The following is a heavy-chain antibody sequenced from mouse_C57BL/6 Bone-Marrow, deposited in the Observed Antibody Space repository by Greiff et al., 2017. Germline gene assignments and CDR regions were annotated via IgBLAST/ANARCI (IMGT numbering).Heavy chain of an antibody. D-gene: IGHD1-1*02. CDR3: ASSYGFDY. J-gene: IGHJ2*01. CDR2: INPSSGYT. Sequence: VQLQQSGAELAKPGASVKLSCTASGYTFTSYWMHWVKQRPGQGLEWIGYINPSSGYTKYNQKFKDQATLTADKSSSTAYMQLSSLTYEDSAVYYCASSYGFDYWGQGTTLTVSS. V-gene: IGHV1-7*01. CDR1: GYTFTSYW.